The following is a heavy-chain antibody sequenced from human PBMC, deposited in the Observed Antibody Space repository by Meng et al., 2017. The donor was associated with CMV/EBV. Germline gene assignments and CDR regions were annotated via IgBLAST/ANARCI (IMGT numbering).Heavy chain of an antibody. D-gene: IGHD3-10*01. CDR1: GGSISSYY. CDR2: IYYSGST. CDR3: ARDPYGAGSSALDH. J-gene: IGHJ4*02. Sequence: GSLRLSCTVSGGSISSYYWSWIRQPPGKGLEWIGYIYYSGSTNYNPSLKSRVTISVDTSKNQFSLKLSSVTAADTAVYYCARDPYGAGSSALDHWGQGTLVTVSS. V-gene: IGHV4-59*01.